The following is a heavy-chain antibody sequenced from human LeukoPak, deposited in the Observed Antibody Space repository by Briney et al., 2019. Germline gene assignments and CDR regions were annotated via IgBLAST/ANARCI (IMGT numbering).Heavy chain of an antibody. J-gene: IGHJ4*02. V-gene: IGHV3-30*02. D-gene: IGHD6-19*01. CDR1: GFTFSSYG. CDR2: IRYDGSNK. CDR3: ASQRRIAVADRAAGSVPTHDY. Sequence: PGGSLRLSCAASGFTFSSYGMHWVRQAPGKGLEWVAFIRYDGSNKYYADSVKGRFTISRDNSKNTLYLQMNSLRAEDTAVYYCASQRRIAVADRAAGSVPTHDYWGQGTLVTVSS.